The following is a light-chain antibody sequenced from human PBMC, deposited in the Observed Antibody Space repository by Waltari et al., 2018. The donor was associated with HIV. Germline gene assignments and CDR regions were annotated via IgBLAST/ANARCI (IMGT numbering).Light chain of an antibody. CDR1: QSLLHRNGYNY. Sequence: DIVMTQSPLSLPVTPGEPASISCRSSQSLLHRNGYNYLDWYLQKPGQSPQLLIYLGSNRASGVPDRFSGSGSGTDFTRKISRVEAEDVGVYYCMQALQRITFGQGTRLEIK. V-gene: IGKV2-28*01. CDR3: MQALQRIT. J-gene: IGKJ5*01. CDR2: LGS.